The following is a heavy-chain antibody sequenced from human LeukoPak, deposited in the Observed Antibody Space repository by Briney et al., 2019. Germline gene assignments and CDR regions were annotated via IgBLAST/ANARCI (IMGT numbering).Heavy chain of an antibody. CDR3: ARDRGIAEADSFDP. D-gene: IGHD6-13*01. V-gene: IGHV1-18*01. CDR2: IDTYSGKT. J-gene: IGHJ5*02. CDR1: GYTYTTDG. Sequence: ASVKVSCKASGYTYTTDGIGWVRQAPGQGLEWMGWIDTYSGKTNYAQKFQGRVTMTSDTSTSTAYMELRSLRSDDTAVYYCARDRGIAEADSFDPWGQGTLVTVSS.